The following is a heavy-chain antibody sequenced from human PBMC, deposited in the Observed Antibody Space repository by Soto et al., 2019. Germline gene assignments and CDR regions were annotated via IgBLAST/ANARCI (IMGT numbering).Heavy chain of an antibody. CDR3: AKSQSWIQLWSFDP. Sequence: GGSLRLSCAASGFTFSSYAMSWVRQAPGKGLEWVTAFSVSGGGTYYADSVKGRFTISRDNSKNTLYLQMNSLRAEDTAVYYCAKSQSWIQLWSFDPWGPGTLVTVSS. D-gene: IGHD5-18*01. CDR2: FSVSGGGT. CDR1: GFTFSSYA. V-gene: IGHV3-23*01. J-gene: IGHJ5*02.